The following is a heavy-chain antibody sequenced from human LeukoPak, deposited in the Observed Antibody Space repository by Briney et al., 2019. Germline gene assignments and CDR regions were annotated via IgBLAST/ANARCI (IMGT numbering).Heavy chain of an antibody. D-gene: IGHD3-22*01. V-gene: IGHV3-33*06. J-gene: IGHJ4*02. CDR1: GFTFSSYG. CDR2: IWYDGSNK. Sequence: PGGSLRLSCAASGFTFSSYGMHWVRQAPGKGLEWVAVIWYDGSNKYYADSVKGRFTISRDNSKNTLYLQMNSLRAEDTAVYYCAKDSSGYYHSFDYWGQGTLVTVSS. CDR3: AKDSSGYYHSFDY.